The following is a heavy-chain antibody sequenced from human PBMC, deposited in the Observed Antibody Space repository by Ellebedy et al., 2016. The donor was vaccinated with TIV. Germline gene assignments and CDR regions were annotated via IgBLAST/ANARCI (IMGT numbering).Heavy chain of an antibody. V-gene: IGHV3-7*01. CDR3: ARMADFDY. J-gene: IGHJ4*02. CDR2: IKDDGSEK. CDR1: GFTFSNFW. D-gene: IGHD5-24*01. Sequence: GGSLRLSCAASGFTFSNFWMIWVRQAPGKGLEWVANIKDDGSEKSYVDSVKGRFTISRDNAKNSLYLQMNSLRAEDTAVYYCARMADFDYWGQGTLVTVSS.